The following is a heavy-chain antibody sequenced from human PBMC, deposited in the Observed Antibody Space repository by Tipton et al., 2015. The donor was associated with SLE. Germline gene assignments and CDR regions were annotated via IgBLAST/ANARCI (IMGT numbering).Heavy chain of an antibody. CDR2: IYYSGST. V-gene: IGHV4-59*01. D-gene: IGHD6-13*01. CDR1: SGSISSYY. Sequence: TLSLICTVSSGSISSYYWTWIRQPPGKGLEWIGYIYYSGSTNYNPSLKSRVTISVDTSKNQFSLKLTSVTAADTAVYYCARDPSSSWEGSRSFELWGRGTLVTVSS. CDR3: ARDPSSSWEGSRSFEL. J-gene: IGHJ2*01.